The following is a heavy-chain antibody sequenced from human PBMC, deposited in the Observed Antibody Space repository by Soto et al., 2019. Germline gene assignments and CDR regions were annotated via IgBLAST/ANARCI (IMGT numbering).Heavy chain of an antibody. V-gene: IGHV4-30-4*01. D-gene: IGHD3-10*01. Sequence: QVQLQESGPRLVKPSQTLSLTCTVSGDSIGSGDYYWTWIRQPPGQGLEWIGYIYYIGTTFYNPSLESRVNISVDTSKNQFSLRVTSVTAADTAVYYCARGSTYYGSVTWGQGTLITVSS. J-gene: IGHJ5*02. CDR1: GDSIGSGDYY. CDR3: ARGSTYYGSVT. CDR2: IYYIGTT.